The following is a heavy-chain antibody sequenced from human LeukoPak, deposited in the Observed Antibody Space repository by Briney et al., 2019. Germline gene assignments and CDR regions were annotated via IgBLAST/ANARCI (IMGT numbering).Heavy chain of an antibody. CDR2: ISGGGGST. V-gene: IGHV3-23*01. CDR3: AKDPSYYDILTGYYPHYFDY. CDR1: GFTFNNYA. Sequence: GGSLRLSCAASGFTFNNYAMSWVRQAPGKGLEWVSGISGGGGSTYYADSVKGRFTISRDNSKNTLYLQMNTLRAEDTAVYYCAKDPSYYDILTGYYPHYFDYWGQGTLVTVSS. D-gene: IGHD3-9*01. J-gene: IGHJ4*02.